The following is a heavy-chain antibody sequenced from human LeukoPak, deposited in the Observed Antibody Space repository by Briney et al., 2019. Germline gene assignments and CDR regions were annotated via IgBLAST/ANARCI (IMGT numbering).Heavy chain of an antibody. CDR2: IYHSGST. CDR3: ARDLGGSTTVTTIDP. CDR1: GGSISSGGYY. D-gene: IGHD4-17*01. Sequence: SETLSLTCTVSGGSISSGGYYWSWIRQPPGKGLEWIGYIYHSGSTYYNPSLKSRVTISVDRSKNQFSLKLSSVTAADTAVYYCARDLGGSTTVTTIDPWGQGTLVTVSS. J-gene: IGHJ5*02. V-gene: IGHV4-30-2*01.